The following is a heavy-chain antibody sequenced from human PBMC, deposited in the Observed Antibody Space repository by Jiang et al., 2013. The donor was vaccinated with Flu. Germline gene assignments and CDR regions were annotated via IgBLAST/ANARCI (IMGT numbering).Heavy chain of an antibody. Sequence: LVKPSETLSLTCTVSGGSIDSYYWNWIRQSPGKGLEWIGYTYTSGSTNYDPSLKSRVTILVDMPKNQFSLKLSSVTAADTATYYCARSFSPDFYFYMDVWGKGTTVTVSS. V-gene: IGHV4-4*09. CDR3: ARSFSPDFYFYMDV. CDR1: GGSIDSYY. J-gene: IGHJ6*03. CDR2: TYTSGST. D-gene: IGHD3-16*01.